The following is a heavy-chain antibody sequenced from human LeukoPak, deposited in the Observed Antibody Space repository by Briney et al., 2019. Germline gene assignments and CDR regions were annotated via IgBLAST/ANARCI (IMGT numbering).Heavy chain of an antibody. CDR3: AIPWRYSSSWPFDY. CDR1: GYTFTGYY. J-gene: IGHJ4*02. D-gene: IGHD6-13*01. CDR2: INPNSGDT. V-gene: IGHV1-2*06. Sequence: ASVKVSCKASGYTFTGYYMHWVRQAPGQGLEWMGRINPNSGDTNYAQKFQVRVTMTRDTSISTAYMELSRLRSDDTAVYYCAIPWRYSSSWPFDYWGQGTLVTVSS.